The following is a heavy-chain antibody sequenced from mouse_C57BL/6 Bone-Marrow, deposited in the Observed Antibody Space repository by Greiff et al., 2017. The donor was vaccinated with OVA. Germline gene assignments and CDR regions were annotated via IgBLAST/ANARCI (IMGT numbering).Heavy chain of an antibody. D-gene: IGHD1-1*01. CDR1: GYTFTDYY. CDR3: ASPSYPGYFDV. Sequence: VQLQQSGPELVKPGASVKISCKASGYTFTDYYMNWVKQSHGKSLEWIGDINPNNGGTSYNQKFKGKATLTVDKSSSTAYMELRSLTSEDSAVYYCASPSYPGYFDVWGTGTTVTVSS. J-gene: IGHJ1*03. CDR2: INPNNGGT. V-gene: IGHV1-26*01.